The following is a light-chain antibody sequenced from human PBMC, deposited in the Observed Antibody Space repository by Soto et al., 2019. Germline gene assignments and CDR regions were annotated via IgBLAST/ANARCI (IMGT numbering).Light chain of an antibody. CDR2: EVN. Sequence: QSALTQPRSVSESPGQSVTISCTGTSSDVAYYNFVSWYQQYPGKAPKVIIYEVNKRPSGVPDRFSGSKSGNTASLTISGLQSEDEADYYCCSYAGSYSWVFGGGTKLTVL. J-gene: IGLJ3*02. CDR3: CSYAGSYSWV. V-gene: IGLV2-11*01. CDR1: SSDVAYYNF.